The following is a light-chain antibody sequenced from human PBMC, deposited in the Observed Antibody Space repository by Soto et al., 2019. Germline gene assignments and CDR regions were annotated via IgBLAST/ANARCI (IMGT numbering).Light chain of an antibody. CDR3: QQYGSSRT. J-gene: IGKJ1*01. CDR1: QSVSSSY. V-gene: IGKV3-20*01. Sequence: EIVLTQSPGTLSLSPGERATLSCRASQSVSSSYLAWYQQKPGQAPRLLIYGASSRATGIPDRFGGSGSGTDFTLTISRLEPEDFAVYYCQQYGSSRTLGQGTKVDIK. CDR2: GAS.